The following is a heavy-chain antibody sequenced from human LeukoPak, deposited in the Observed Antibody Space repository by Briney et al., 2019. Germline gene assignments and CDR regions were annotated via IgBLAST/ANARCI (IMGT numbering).Heavy chain of an antibody. CDR3: ARDSVGAIDY. J-gene: IGHJ4*02. CDR2: ISAYNGNT. CDR1: GGTFSSYA. Sequence: GASVKVSCKASGGTFSSYAISWVRQAPGQGLEWMGWISAYNGNTNYAQKLRGRVTMTTDMSTSAVYMELSSLRSEDTAVYYCARDSVGAIDYWGQGTLVTVSS. D-gene: IGHD1-26*01. V-gene: IGHV1-18*01.